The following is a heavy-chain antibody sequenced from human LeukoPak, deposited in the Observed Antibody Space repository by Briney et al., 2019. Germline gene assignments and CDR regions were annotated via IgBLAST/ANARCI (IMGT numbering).Heavy chain of an antibody. CDR1: GFTFSTPW. D-gene: IGHD3-22*01. Sequence: GGSLRLSCAGSGFTFSTPWMSWVRQAPGKGLEWVGRIKSKTDGGTTDYAAPVKGRFTISRDDSKNTLYLQMNSLKTEDIAVYCCTTGDSSGYYDYWGQGTLVTVSS. CDR3: TTGDSSGYYDY. CDR2: IKSKTDGGTT. V-gene: IGHV3-15*01. J-gene: IGHJ4*02.